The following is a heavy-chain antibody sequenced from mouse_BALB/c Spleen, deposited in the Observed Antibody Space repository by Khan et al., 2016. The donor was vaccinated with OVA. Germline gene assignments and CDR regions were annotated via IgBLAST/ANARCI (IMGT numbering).Heavy chain of an antibody. CDR2: INPYNDGT. V-gene: IGHV1S136*01. Sequence: VQLKESGPELVKPGASVKMSCKASGYTFTSYVMHWVKQKPGQGLEWIGYINPYNDGTKYNEKFKGKATLTSDKSSSTAFMEISSLTSEDSAVYNCARRDYFGSSSFAYWGQGTLVTVSA. CDR3: ARRDYFGSSSFAY. D-gene: IGHD1-1*01. CDR1: GYTFTSYV. J-gene: IGHJ3*01.